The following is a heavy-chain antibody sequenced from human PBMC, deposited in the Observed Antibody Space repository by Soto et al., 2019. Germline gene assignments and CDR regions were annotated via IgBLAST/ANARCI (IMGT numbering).Heavy chain of an antibody. V-gene: IGHV3-23*01. J-gene: IGHJ6*03. CDR2: ISGSGGST. CDR3: AKGGYGDRKRNYYYYYMDV. Sequence: PGGSLRLSCAASGFTFSSYAMSWVRQAPGKGLEWVSAISGSGGSTYYADSVKGRFTISRDNSKNTLYLQMNSLRAEDTAVYYCAKGGYGDRKRNYYYYYMDVWGKGTTVTVSS. CDR1: GFTFSSYA. D-gene: IGHD4-17*01.